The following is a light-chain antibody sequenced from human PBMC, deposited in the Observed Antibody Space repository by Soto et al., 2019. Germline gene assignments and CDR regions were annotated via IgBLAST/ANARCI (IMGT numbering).Light chain of an antibody. CDR1: QTTNTW. Sequence: DIQITQFPSTLSASVGDRVTITCRASQTTNTWLAWYQQKPGTAPKLLIYDASSLEGGVPSRFSASGSGTEFTLTISNLQPDDLATYYCQQYISYPYTFGQGTKVEIK. J-gene: IGKJ2*01. V-gene: IGKV1-5*01. CDR2: DAS. CDR3: QQYISYPYT.